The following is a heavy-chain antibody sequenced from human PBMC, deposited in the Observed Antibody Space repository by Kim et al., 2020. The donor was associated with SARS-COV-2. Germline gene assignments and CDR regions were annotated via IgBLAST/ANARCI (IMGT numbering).Heavy chain of an antibody. Sequence: SETLSLTCAVYGGSFSGHLWTWIRQPPGKGLEWIGAINHSGSTTYNPSLKSRVTISVDTSKNQLSLKLSSVTAADTAAYYCARASWVWSYYYYFIMDVW. V-gene: IGHV4-34*01. CDR1: GGSFSGHL. D-gene: IGHD3-10*01. CDR3: ARASWVWSYYYYFIMDV. J-gene: IGHJ6*01. CDR2: INHSGST.